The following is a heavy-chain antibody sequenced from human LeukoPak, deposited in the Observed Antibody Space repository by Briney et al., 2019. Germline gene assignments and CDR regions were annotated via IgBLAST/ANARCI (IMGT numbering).Heavy chain of an antibody. D-gene: IGHD3-16*02. CDR1: GGSFSGYY. Sequence: SETLSLTCAVYGGSFSGYYWSWIRQPPGKGLEWIGEINHSGSTNYNPSLKSRVTISVDTSKNQFSLKLSSVTAADTAVYYCARSMITFGGVIVNYFDYWGQGTLVTVSS. V-gene: IGHV4-34*01. CDR3: ARSMITFGGVIVNYFDY. CDR2: INHSGST. J-gene: IGHJ4*02.